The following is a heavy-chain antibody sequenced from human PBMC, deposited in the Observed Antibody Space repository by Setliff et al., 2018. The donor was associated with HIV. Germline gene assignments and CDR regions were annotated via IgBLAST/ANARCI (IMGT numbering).Heavy chain of an antibody. CDR2: IYYSGST. CDR1: GGSISSGGYY. CDR3: ARDGIYDYSNYVDAFDI. V-gene: IGHV4-31*03. Sequence: SETLSLTCTVSGGSISSGGYYWSWIRQHPGKGLEYIGYIYYSGSTYYNPSLKSRVTISVDTSKNQFSLRLNSVTAADTAVYYCARDGIYDYSNYVDAFDIWGQVTMVTVSS. D-gene: IGHD4-4*01. J-gene: IGHJ3*02.